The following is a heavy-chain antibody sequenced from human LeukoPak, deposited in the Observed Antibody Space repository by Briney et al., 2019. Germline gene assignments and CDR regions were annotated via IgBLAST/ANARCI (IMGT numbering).Heavy chain of an antibody. Sequence: GGSLRLSCAASGFTFSTYVMSWVRQAPGKGLEWVSAISGGRGSTYYADPVKGRFTISRDHSKNTLYLQMNSLRAEDTAVYYCAKLYNDYGDENFDYWGQGTLVTVSS. D-gene: IGHD4-17*01. CDR3: AKLYNDYGDENFDY. V-gene: IGHV3-23*01. J-gene: IGHJ4*02. CDR1: GFTFSTYV. CDR2: ISGGRGST.